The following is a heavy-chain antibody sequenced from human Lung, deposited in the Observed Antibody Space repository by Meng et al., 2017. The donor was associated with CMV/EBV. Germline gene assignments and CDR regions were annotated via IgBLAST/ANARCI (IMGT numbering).Heavy chain of an antibody. Sequence: GGSLRLSCAASGFTFNTYAMHWVCQAPGKGLEWVAVISYDGSNKYTADSVQGRLTISRDNSKNNLYLQMNSLTVEDTAVYYCVRDQGGESMIAVLIERFGMDVXGQGXTVTVSS. V-gene: IGHV3-30*04. CDR3: VRDQGGESMIAVLIERFGMDV. CDR2: ISYDGSNK. J-gene: IGHJ6*02. CDR1: GFTFNTYA. D-gene: IGHD3-22*01.